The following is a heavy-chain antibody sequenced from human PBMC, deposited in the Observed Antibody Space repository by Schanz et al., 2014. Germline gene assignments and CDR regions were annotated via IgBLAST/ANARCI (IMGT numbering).Heavy chain of an antibody. V-gene: IGHV3-21*01. J-gene: IGHJ6*02. Sequence: EVQLVESGGGLVQPGGSLRLSCAASGFTFSAYGMHWVRQAPGKGLEWVSSISSRSSYIYYTDSVKGRFTISRDNAKKSLFLQLNSLRPEDTAVYYCAKSGYCRSTSCYQYNYYGLDVWGQGTTVTVSS. CDR1: GFTFSAYG. D-gene: IGHD2-2*03. CDR3: AKSGYCRSTSCYQYNYYGLDV. CDR2: ISSRSSYI.